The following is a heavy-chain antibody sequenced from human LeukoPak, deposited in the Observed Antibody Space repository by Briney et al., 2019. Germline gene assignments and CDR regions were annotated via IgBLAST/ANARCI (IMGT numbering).Heavy chain of an antibody. J-gene: IGHJ4*02. V-gene: IGHV1-69*02. CDR3: ARGGSDGGLDY. CDR2: IIPILGIA. Sequence: SSVKVSCKASGGTFSSYTISWVRQAPGQGLEWMGRIIPILGIANYAQKFQGRVTITADKSTSTAYMELSSLRSEDPAVYYCARGGSDGGLDYWGQGTLVTVSS. CDR1: GGTFSSYT. D-gene: IGHD1-26*01.